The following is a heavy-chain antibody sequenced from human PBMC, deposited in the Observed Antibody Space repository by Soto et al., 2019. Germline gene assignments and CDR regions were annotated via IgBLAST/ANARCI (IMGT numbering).Heavy chain of an antibody. CDR1: GFNIFSYW. Sequence: GGSLRLSCAVSGFNIFSYWMSWVRQAPGKGLEWVASIKEDGGEIYYVDSVKGRFTISRDNSENSLYLQMNSLSAEDTAVYFCARDVGFDYVNWGQGTLVTVSS. CDR2: IKEDGGEI. CDR3: ARDVGFDYVN. V-gene: IGHV3-7*01. J-gene: IGHJ4*02. D-gene: IGHD3-16*01.